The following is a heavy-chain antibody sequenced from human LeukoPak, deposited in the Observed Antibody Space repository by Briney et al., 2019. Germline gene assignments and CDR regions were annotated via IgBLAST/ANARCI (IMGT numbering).Heavy chain of an antibody. Sequence: SETLSLTCTVSGGSISSYYWSWIRQPPGKGLEWIGYIYYSGSTNYNPSLKSRVTISVDTSKNQFSLKLSSVTAADTAVYYCARTGSTWDCSSTSCYGGNWSDPWGQGTLVTVSS. CDR2: IYYSGST. D-gene: IGHD2-2*01. CDR3: ARTGSTWDCSSTSCYGGNWSDP. CDR1: GGSISSYY. V-gene: IGHV4-59*08. J-gene: IGHJ5*02.